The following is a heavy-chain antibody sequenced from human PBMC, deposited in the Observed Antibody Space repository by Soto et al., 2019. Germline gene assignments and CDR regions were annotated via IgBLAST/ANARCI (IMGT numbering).Heavy chain of an antibody. D-gene: IGHD2-15*01. CDR1: VFTFSSYS. CDR3: ARSSSIVVVVAAAHAY. Sequence: GGSLRLSCASSVFTFSSYSMNCVRHSPGKWLEWVSSISSSSSYIYYADSVKGRFTISRDNAKNSLYLQMNSLRAEDTAVYYCARSSSIVVVVAAAHAYRGQGTRV. CDR2: ISSSSSYI. V-gene: IGHV3-21*01. J-gene: IGHJ4*02.